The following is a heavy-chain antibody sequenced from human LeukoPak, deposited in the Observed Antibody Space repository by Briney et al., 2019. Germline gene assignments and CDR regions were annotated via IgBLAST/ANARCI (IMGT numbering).Heavy chain of an antibody. Sequence: ASVKVSCKASGYTFTGYYMHWVRHAPGQGLEWMGWINPNSGGTNYAQKFQGRVTMTRDTSISTAYMELSRLRSDDTAVYYCARDQKSSSSFLVGYYYYYMDVWGKGTTVTVSS. CDR2: INPNSGGT. CDR1: GYTFTGYY. J-gene: IGHJ6*03. V-gene: IGHV1-2*02. CDR3: ARDQKSSSSFLVGYYYYYMDV. D-gene: IGHD6-13*01.